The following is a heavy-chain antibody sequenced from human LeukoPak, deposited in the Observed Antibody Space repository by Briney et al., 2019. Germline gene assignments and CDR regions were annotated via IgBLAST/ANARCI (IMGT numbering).Heavy chain of an antibody. J-gene: IGHJ3*02. D-gene: IGHD5-18*01. Sequence: ASLKVSCKTSGYTFSNFYMHWVRQAPGQGLEWMGIINPSGGSTSYAQKFQGRVTMTRDTSMSTVYMEVSSLRSEDTAVYYCARPLDTAVVGGNDAFDIWGQGTMVTVSS. CDR1: GYTFSNFY. V-gene: IGHV1-46*01. CDR3: ARPLDTAVVGGNDAFDI. CDR2: INPSGGST.